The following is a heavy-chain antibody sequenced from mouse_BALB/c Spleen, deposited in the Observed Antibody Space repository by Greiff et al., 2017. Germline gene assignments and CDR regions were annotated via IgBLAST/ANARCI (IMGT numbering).Heavy chain of an antibody. Sequence: EVQRVESGGGLVQPGGSLKLSCAASGFTFSSYTMSWVRQTPEKRLEWVAYISNGGGSTYYPDTVKGRFTISRDNAKNPLYLQMSSLKSEDTAMYYCERHGATLKCYYAMDYWGQGTSVTVSS. J-gene: IGHJ4*01. CDR1: GFTFSSYT. D-gene: IGHD1-3*01. CDR2: ISNGGGST. CDR3: ERHGATLKCYYAMDY. V-gene: IGHV5-12-2*01.